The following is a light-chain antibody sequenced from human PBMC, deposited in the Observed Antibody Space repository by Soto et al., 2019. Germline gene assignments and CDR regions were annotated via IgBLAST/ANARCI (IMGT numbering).Light chain of an antibody. CDR3: QLYGSSPKT. Sequence: EIVLTQSPGTLSLSPGERATLSCRATQTISSNYLAWYQQKPGQAPKLLIHGASTRATGIPDSFSGSGSGTVFTLTSSRLEAEDFAGYCCQLYGSSPKTFGQGTKVEV. CDR2: GAS. CDR1: QTISSNY. J-gene: IGKJ1*01. V-gene: IGKV3-20*01.